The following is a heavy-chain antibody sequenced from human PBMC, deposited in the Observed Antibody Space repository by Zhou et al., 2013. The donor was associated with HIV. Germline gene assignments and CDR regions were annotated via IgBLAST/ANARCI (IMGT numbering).Heavy chain of an antibody. CDR1: GGTFSSYA. CDR3: ARVGASSYSSSSNYYYYMDV. CDR2: IIPILGIA. V-gene: IGHV1-69*04. D-gene: IGHD6-6*01. Sequence: QVQLVQSGAEVKKPGSSVKVSCKASGGTFSSYAISWVRQAPGQGLEWMGRIIPILGIANYAQKFQGRVTITADKSTSTAYMELSSLRSEDTAVYYCARVGASSYSSSSNYYYYMDVWGKGTTVTVSS. J-gene: IGHJ6*03.